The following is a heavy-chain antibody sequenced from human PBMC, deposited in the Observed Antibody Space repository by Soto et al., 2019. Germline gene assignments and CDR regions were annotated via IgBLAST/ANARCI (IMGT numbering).Heavy chain of an antibody. CDR1: AFSLSTGGVG. CDR2: IYWDDDK. D-gene: IGHD2-21*02. Sequence: QITLKESGPTLVKPTQTLTLTCTFSAFSLSTGGVGVGWIRPPPGKALEWLALIYWDDDKRSSPSLRSRLTITKDTSKNQVVLTMTNMDPVDTATYYCIQSRCGGDCLQSYASYYYYGMDVWGQGTTVTVSS. CDR3: IQSRCGGDCLQSYASYYYYGMDV. J-gene: IGHJ6*02. V-gene: IGHV2-5*02.